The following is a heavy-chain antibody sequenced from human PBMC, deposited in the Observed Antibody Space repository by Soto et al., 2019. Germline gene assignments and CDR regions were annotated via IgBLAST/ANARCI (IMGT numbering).Heavy chain of an antibody. CDR3: ARVGIGEQLDPYYYYGMDV. V-gene: IGHV1-2*04. CDR2: INPNSGGT. CDR1: GYTFTGYY. J-gene: IGHJ6*02. Sequence: ASVKVSCKASGYTFTGYYMHWVRQAPGQGLEWMGWINPNSGGTNYAQKFQGWVTMTRDTSISTAYMELSRLRSDDTAVYYCARVGIGEQLDPYYYYGMDVWGQGTTVTSP. D-gene: IGHD6-6*01.